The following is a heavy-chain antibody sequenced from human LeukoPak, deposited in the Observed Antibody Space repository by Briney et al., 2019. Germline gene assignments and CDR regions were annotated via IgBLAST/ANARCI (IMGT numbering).Heavy chain of an antibody. D-gene: IGHD3-10*01. Sequence: GESLKISCKGSGYSFSNYWISWVRQMPGKGLEWMGRIDPSDSYTNYSPSFQGHVTISADKSISTAYLQWSSLKASDTAMYYCARQVFPYSYGSGIYLIGGGWFDPWGQGTLVTVSS. CDR1: GYSFSNYW. J-gene: IGHJ5*02. CDR2: IDPSDSYT. CDR3: ARQVFPYSYGSGIYLIGGGWFDP. V-gene: IGHV5-10-1*01.